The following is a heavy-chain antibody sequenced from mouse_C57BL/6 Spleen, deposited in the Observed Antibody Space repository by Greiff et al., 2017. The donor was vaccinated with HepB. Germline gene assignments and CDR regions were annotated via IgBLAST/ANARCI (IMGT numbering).Heavy chain of an antibody. CDR1: GYTFTSYW. D-gene: IGHD3-3*01. CDR3: AREGQDYYFDY. Sequence: QVQLKQPGAELVMPGASVKLSCKASGYTFTSYWMHWVKQRPGQGLEWIGEIDPSDSYTNYNQKFKGKSTLTVDKSSSTAYMQLSSLTSEDSAVYYCAREGQDYYFDYWGQGTTLTVSS. J-gene: IGHJ2*01. V-gene: IGHV1-69*01. CDR2: IDPSDSYT.